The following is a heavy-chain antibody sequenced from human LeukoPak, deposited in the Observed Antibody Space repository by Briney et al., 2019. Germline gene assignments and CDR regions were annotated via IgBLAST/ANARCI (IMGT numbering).Heavy chain of an antibody. CDR2: ISSNGGST. D-gene: IGHD4-17*01. J-gene: IGHJ5*02. CDR1: GFTFSSYA. Sequence: GGSLRLSCAASGFTFSSYAMHWVRQAPGKGLEYVSSISSNGGSTYYANSVKGRFTISRDYSQNTLYLQMGSVRAEDMAVYYCARGGFHGDYVWFDPWGQGTLVTVSS. V-gene: IGHV3-64*01. CDR3: ARGGFHGDYVWFDP.